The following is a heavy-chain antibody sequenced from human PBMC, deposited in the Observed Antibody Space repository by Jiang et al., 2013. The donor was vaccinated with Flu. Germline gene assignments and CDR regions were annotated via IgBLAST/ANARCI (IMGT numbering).Heavy chain of an antibody. V-gene: IGHV1-2*02. CDR3: ARGVGYCSGGSCYSDYYYGMDV. J-gene: IGHJ6*02. D-gene: IGHD2-15*01. CDR2: INPNSGGT. CDR1: GYTFTGYY. Sequence: SGAEVKKPGASVKVSCKASGYTFTGYYMHWVRQAPGQGLEWMGWINPNSGGTNYAQKFQGRVTMTRDTSISTAYMELSRLRSDDTAVYYCARGVGYCSGGSCYSDYYYGMDVWGQGTHGHRLL.